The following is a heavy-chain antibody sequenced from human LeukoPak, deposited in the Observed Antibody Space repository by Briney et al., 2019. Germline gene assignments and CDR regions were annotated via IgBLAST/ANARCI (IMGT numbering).Heavy chain of an antibody. D-gene: IGHD1-26*01. CDR1: GYTFTNYY. J-gene: IGHJ3*02. CDR3: ATGGRWELPRPYAFEI. CDR2: INPGGGNT. Sequence: ASVKVSCKASGYTFTNYYIHWVRQAPGQGLEWMGLINPGGGNTDYAQNFQGRVTMTRDTSASTVYMELSSLRSDDTAVYYCATGGRWELPRPYAFEIWGQGTMVTVSS. V-gene: IGHV1-46*01.